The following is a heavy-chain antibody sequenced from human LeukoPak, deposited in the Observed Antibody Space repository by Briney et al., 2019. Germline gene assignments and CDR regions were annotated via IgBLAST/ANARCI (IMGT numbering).Heavy chain of an antibody. Sequence: SETLSLTCTVSGGSISTYYWSWIRQPPGTGLEWIGYIYYSGSTNYNPSLKSRVTISVDTSKNQFSLKLSSVTTADTAVYYCARTPGYSYGYGYFDYWGQGTLVTVSS. CDR3: ARTPGYSYGYGYFDY. CDR1: GGSISTYY. V-gene: IGHV4-59*01. CDR2: IYYSGST. D-gene: IGHD5-18*01. J-gene: IGHJ4*02.